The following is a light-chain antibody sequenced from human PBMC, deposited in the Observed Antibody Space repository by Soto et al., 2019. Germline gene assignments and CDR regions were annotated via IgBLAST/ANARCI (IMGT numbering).Light chain of an antibody. CDR3: QQYRNSPRT. J-gene: IGKJ1*01. Sequence: EIVLTQSPATLSVSPGDRVTLSCRASQSVDINLAWYQQRPGQAPRLLVYGASTKATDMPGRFSGRGSGTEFTLTINNLPSEDFAVYYCQQYRNSPRTFGQGTKVEIK. CDR2: GAS. CDR1: QSVDIN. V-gene: IGKV3-15*01.